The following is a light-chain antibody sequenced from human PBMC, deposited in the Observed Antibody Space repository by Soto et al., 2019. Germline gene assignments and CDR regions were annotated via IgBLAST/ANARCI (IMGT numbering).Light chain of an antibody. Sequence: DIQMTQSPSTLSASVGDRVTITYRASQSVTNWLAWYQQKPGKTPNLLIYDASRLQSGTPSRFSGSGSETEFTLTIYSLQPDDFATYYCQQYTTYPYTFGQGTKVEIK. CDR2: DAS. CDR1: QSVTNW. CDR3: QQYTTYPYT. V-gene: IGKV1-5*01. J-gene: IGKJ2*01.